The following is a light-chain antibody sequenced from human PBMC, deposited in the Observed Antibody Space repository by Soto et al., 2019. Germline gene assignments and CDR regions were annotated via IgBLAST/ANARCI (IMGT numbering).Light chain of an antibody. CDR3: QQYNKWPPIT. Sequence: EVALALPPGTLSASPGERATLSCRASQSVKTNLAWYQQKPGQAPRLLIYGASSRATDIPSRFSGSGSGTEFTLTISSLQSEDFAVYFCQQYNKWPPITFGQGTRLEIK. CDR1: QSVKTN. J-gene: IGKJ5*01. V-gene: IGKV3-15*01. CDR2: GAS.